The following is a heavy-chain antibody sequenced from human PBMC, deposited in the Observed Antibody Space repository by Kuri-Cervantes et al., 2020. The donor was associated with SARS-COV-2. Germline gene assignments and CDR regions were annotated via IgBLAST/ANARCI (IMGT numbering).Heavy chain of an antibody. D-gene: IGHD3-9*01. CDR1: GFSISSIYY. J-gene: IGHJ6*02. CDR2: ISHSGSA. CDR3: ARHQIHYDILTGYMGGGMDV. Sequence: SETLSLTCTVSGFSISSIYYWGWIRQPPGKGLEWIGDISHSGSAYYNPSLQSRLTISVDTSKNQFSLRLSSVAAADTAVYYCARHQIHYDILTGYMGGGMDVWGQGTTVTVSS. V-gene: IGHV4-38-2*02.